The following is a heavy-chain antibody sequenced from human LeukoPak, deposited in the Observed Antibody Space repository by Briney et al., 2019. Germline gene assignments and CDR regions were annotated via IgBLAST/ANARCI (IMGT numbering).Heavy chain of an antibody. CDR3: AKDIGMIAVAGTSHVKYYYYYGMDV. CDR1: GGTFSSYA. Sequence: SVKVSCKASGGTFSSYAISWVRQAPGQGLEWMGRIIPILGIANYAQKFQGRVTITADKSTSTAYMELSSLRSEDTALYYCAKDIGMIAVAGTSHVKYYYYYGMDVWGQGTTVTVSS. J-gene: IGHJ6*02. D-gene: IGHD6-19*01. CDR2: IIPILGIA. V-gene: IGHV1-69*04.